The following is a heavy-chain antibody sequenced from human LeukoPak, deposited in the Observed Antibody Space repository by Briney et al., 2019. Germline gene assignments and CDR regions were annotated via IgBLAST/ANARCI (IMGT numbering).Heavy chain of an antibody. Sequence: GGSLRLSCAASGFTFSNFAMSWVRQAPGKGLEWVSSISGTGVNTHCADSARGRFTISRDYSKNTLYLRMNSLRAEDTAVYYCAKSSVRGVDSFDYWGQGTLVTVSS. CDR1: GFTFSNFA. CDR3: AKSSVRGVDSFDY. J-gene: IGHJ4*02. D-gene: IGHD3-10*01. V-gene: IGHV3-23*01. CDR2: ISGTGVNT.